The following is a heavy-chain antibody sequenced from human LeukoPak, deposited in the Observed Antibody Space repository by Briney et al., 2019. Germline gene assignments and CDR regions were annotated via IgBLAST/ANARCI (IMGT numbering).Heavy chain of an antibody. Sequence: SETLSLTCAVYGGSFSSYYWSWIRQPAGKGLEWIGRIYTSGSTNYNPSLKSRVTMSVDTSKNQFSLKLSSVTAADTAVYYCARDGAARQVSEFDPWGQGTLVTVSS. CDR2: IYTSGST. D-gene: IGHD5-18*01. CDR3: ARDGAARQVSEFDP. J-gene: IGHJ5*02. V-gene: IGHV4-4*07. CDR1: GGSFSSYY.